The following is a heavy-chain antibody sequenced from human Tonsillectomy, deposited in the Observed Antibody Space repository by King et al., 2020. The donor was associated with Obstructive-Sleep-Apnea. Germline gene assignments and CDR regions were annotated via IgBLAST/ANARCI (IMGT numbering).Heavy chain of an antibody. J-gene: IGHJ6*02. Sequence: QLVQSGAEVKKPGSSVKVSCKASGGTFSSYAISWVRQAPGQGLEWMGGIIPMFGTPNYAQKFQGRVTITADESTNTAYMELSSLGSEDTAVYYCARVLRFLEWSVTGRYYYAMDVWGQGTTVTVSS. D-gene: IGHD3-3*01. CDR2: IIPMFGTP. CDR3: ARVLRFLEWSVTGRYYYAMDV. V-gene: IGHV1-69*01. CDR1: GGTFSSYA.